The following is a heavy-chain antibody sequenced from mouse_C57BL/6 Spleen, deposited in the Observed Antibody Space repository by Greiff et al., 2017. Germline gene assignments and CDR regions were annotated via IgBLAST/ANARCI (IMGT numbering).Heavy chain of an antibody. V-gene: IGHV5-4*01. D-gene: IGHD1-1*01. J-gene: IGHJ4*01. CDR3: ARDDYGSLPLAMDY. Sequence: EVKLVESGGGLVKPGGSLKLSCAASGFTFSSYAMSWVRQTPEKRLEWVATISDGGSYTYYPDNVKGRFTISRDNAKNNLYLQMSHLKSEDTAMYYCARDDYGSLPLAMDYWGQGTSVTVSS. CDR2: ISDGGSYT. CDR1: GFTFSSYA.